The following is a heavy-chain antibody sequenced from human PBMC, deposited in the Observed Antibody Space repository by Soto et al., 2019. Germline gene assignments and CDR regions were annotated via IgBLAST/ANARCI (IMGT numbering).Heavy chain of an antibody. CDR1: GFTFSSYA. V-gene: IGHV3-23*01. CDR2: ISGSGGST. J-gene: IGHJ6*02. Sequence: EVQLLESGGGLVQPGGSLRLSCAASGFTFSSYAMSWVRQAPGKGLEWVSAISGSGGSTYYADSVKGRFTISRDNSKNTLYLQMNSLRAEDTAVYYCAKEYRLVGDWTYGMDVWGQGTTVTVSS. CDR3: AKEYRLVGDWTYGMDV. D-gene: IGHD1-26*01.